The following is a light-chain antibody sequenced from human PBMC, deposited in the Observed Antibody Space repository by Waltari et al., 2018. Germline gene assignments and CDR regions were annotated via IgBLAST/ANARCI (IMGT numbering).Light chain of an antibody. Sequence: QSALPQPASVSGSPGQSITLSCSRTSRHVALHNLVSWYQQHRGKAPKLLIYDVYRRPSGVSLRFSGSKSGNTASLTISGLQAEDEADYYCCSYGGRGTYTWVFGGGTKLTVL. CDR2: DVY. J-gene: IGLJ3*02. CDR1: SRHVALHNL. CDR3: CSYGGRGTYTWV. V-gene: IGLV2-23*02.